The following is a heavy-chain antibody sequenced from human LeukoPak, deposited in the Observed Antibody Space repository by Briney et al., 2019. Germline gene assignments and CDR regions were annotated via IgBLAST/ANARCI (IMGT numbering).Heavy chain of an antibody. D-gene: IGHD1-26*01. J-gene: IGHJ4*02. CDR3: VKDGAQAGYYFDS. CDR1: AFTFSDFA. CDR2: ISDGGATT. Sequence: GESLRLSCKASAFTFSDFAMTWVRQAPGRGLEWDASISDGGATTYYADSVKGRFTISRDNLRNTLYLQMHDLRADDTALYFCVKDGAQAGYYFDSWGRGSLVTVSS. V-gene: IGHV3-23*01.